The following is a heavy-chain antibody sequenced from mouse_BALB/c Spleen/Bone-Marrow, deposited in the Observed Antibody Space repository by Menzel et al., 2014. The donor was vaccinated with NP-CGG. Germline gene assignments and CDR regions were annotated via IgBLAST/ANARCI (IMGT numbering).Heavy chain of an antibody. Sequence: VKLVESGGGLVQPGGSLNLSCAASGFDFSRYWMSWARQAPGKGQEWIGEINPGSSTINYTPSLKDKFIISRDNAKNTLYLQMSKVRSEDTALYYCARTAYYAMDYWGQGTSVTVSS. V-gene: IGHV4-2*02. CDR2: INPGSSTI. CDR3: ARTAYYAMDY. CDR1: GFDFSRYW. J-gene: IGHJ4*01.